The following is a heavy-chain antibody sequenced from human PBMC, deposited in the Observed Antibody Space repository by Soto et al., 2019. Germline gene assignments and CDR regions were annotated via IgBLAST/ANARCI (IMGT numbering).Heavy chain of an antibody. CDR2: VYYRGST. V-gene: IGHV4-59*01. CDR3: ARNVEPDY. D-gene: IGHD1-26*01. CDR1: GGSISRYY. J-gene: IGHJ4*02. Sequence: SETLSLTCTVSGGSISRYYWTWIRQPLGKGLEWTGYVYYRGSTNYNPPLNSPTTTSVDTSKNQFSLKLSSVTAAYAAVYYCARNVEPDYWGQGTLVTVSS.